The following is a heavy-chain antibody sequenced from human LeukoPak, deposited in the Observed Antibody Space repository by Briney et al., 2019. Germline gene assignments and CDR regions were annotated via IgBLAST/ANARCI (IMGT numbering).Heavy chain of an antibody. J-gene: IGHJ5*02. D-gene: IGHD1-1*01. Sequence: GESLKISCQASGYTFTTSWIAWVRQMPGKGLELMGLIYPTDSDTRYSPSFQGQVTISADKSINTAYLQWSSLKASDTAVYYCARQYKSEAIKVGFDPWGQGTLVTVSS. CDR3: ARQYKSEAIKVGFDP. CDR1: GYTFTTSW. V-gene: IGHV5-51*01. CDR2: IYPTDSDT.